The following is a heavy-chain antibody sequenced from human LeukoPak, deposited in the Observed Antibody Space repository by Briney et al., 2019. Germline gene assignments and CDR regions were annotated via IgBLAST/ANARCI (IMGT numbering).Heavy chain of an antibody. Sequence: SQTLSLTCAVSGGSINSGGYSWSWIRQPPGKGLQWIGYIYQSGSAYYNPSLESRLTISLDRAKNQFSLKLTSVTAADTAVYYCATHGGTLGYFDYWGQGILVPVSS. CDR3: ATHGGTLGYFDY. V-gene: IGHV4-30-2*01. CDR1: GGSINSGGYS. J-gene: IGHJ4*02. CDR2: IYQSGSA. D-gene: IGHD1-1*01.